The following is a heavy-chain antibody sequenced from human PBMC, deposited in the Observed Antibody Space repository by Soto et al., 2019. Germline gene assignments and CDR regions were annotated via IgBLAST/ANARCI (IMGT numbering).Heavy chain of an antibody. CDR2: ISYDGSNT. CDR3: AKGGTVGYYYYYGMDV. Sequence: QVQLVESGGGVVQPGTSLRLSCSASGFTFSSNGMHWVRQAPGKGLEWVADISYDGSNTYYAEAVKGRIAIFRDNSKNTLYLQVNSLRVEDTAGYYCAKGGTVGYYYYYGMDVWGQGTTVTVSS. CDR1: GFTFSSNG. D-gene: IGHD4-17*01. J-gene: IGHJ6*02. V-gene: IGHV3-30*18.